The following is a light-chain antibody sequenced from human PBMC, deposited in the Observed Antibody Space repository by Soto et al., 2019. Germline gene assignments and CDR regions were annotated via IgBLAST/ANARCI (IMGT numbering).Light chain of an antibody. J-gene: IGLJ2*01. Sequence: QPVLTQSASASASVGSSVKLTCTLSSGHSSYIIAWHQQQPGKAPRYLMKLEGSGSYNKGSGVPDRFSGSSSGADRYLTISNLQFEDEADYYCETWDINTHVVFGGGTQLTVL. CDR1: SGHSSYI. CDR3: ETWDINTHVV. V-gene: IGLV4-60*02. CDR2: LEGSGSY.